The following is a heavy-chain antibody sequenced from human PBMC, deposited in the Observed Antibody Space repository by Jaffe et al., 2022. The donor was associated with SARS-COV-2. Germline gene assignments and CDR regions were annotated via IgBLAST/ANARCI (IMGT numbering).Heavy chain of an antibody. CDR3: ARGNLDIVVVVAAAPLNYYYYYGMDV. J-gene: IGHJ6*02. Sequence: QVQLQQWGAGLLKPSETLSLTCAVYGGSFSGYYWSWIRQPPGKGLEWIGEINHSGSTNYNPSLKSRVTISVDTSKNQFSLKLSSVTAADTAVYYCARGNLDIVVVVAAAPLNYYYYYGMDVWGQGTTVTVSS. D-gene: IGHD2-15*01. V-gene: IGHV4-34*01. CDR2: INHSGST. CDR1: GGSFSGYY.